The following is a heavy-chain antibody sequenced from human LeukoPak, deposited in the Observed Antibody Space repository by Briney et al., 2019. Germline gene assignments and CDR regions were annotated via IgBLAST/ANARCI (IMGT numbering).Heavy chain of an antibody. Sequence: ASVRVSCKASGYTFTSYAMHWVRQAPGQRLEWMGWINAGNGNTKYSQKFQGRVTITRDTSASTAYMELSSLRSEDTAVYYCARDSTAAEFDYWGQGTLVTVSS. CDR2: INAGNGNT. D-gene: IGHD2-2*01. CDR3: ARDSTAAEFDY. CDR1: GYTFTSYA. J-gene: IGHJ4*02. V-gene: IGHV1-3*01.